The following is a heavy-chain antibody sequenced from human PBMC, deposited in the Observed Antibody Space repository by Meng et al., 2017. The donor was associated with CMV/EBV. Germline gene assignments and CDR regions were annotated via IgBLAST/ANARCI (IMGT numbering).Heavy chain of an antibody. CDR3: ASTPLLWFGEFDEFDY. Sequence: SGFTVSSNYMSWVRQAPGKGREWVSVIYSGGSTYYADSVKGRFTISRDNSKNTLYLQMNSLRAEDTAVYYCASTPLLWFGEFDEFDYWGQGTLVTVSS. V-gene: IGHV3-66*02. CDR1: GFTVSSNY. CDR2: IYSGGST. D-gene: IGHD3-10*01. J-gene: IGHJ4*02.